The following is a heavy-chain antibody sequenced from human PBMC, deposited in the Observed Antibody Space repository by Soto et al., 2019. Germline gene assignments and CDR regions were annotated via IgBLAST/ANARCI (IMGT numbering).Heavy chain of an antibody. CDR1: GLSLSNGKLG. J-gene: IGHJ5*02. CDR2: IFSSDDK. Sequence: SGPTLVNPTETLTLTCTVSGLSLSNGKLGVSWIRQPPGKALEWLAHIFSSDDKSYSTSLRSRLTISKDTSRSQVVLTMTNLDPMDTATYYCALIKDCSTTACYLASFDPWGQGTLETVTS. V-gene: IGHV2-26*01. CDR3: ALIKDCSTTACYLASFDP. D-gene: IGHD2-2*01.